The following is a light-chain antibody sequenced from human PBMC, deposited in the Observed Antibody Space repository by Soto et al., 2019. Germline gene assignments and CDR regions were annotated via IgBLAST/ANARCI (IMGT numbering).Light chain of an antibody. CDR3: GTWDSSLSAGYV. Sequence: QSVLTQPPSVSAAPGQKVTISCSGSSSNIGNNYVSWYQQLPGTAPKLLIYDNNKRPSGIPDRFSGSKSGTSATLGITGIQTGDEADYYCGTWDSSLSAGYVFGTGTKVTV. CDR1: SSNIGNNY. CDR2: DNN. V-gene: IGLV1-51*01. J-gene: IGLJ1*01.